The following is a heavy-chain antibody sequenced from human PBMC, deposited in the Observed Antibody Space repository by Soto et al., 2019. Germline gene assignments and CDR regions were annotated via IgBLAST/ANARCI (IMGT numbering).Heavy chain of an antibody. CDR3: AKAPHASDYAGRGFDF. CDR2: ISSRGDRV. Sequence: EVQLLESGGGLEQTGGSLRLCCAASGFNFDSYAMGWVRQAPGKGLEWVSAISSRGDRVYYADSVKGRSTISRDNSKNTLFLQMNSLRAEDTAVLYCAKAPHASDYAGRGFDFWGQGTLVTVSS. V-gene: IGHV3-23*01. D-gene: IGHD5-12*01. J-gene: IGHJ4*02. CDR1: GFNFDSYA.